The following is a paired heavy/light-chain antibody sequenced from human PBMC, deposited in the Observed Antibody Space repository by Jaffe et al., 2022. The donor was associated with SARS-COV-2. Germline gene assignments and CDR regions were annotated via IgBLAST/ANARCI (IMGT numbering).Light chain of an antibody. CDR3: VQATQFPRT. CDR2: KIS. Sequence: VMTQTPLSSPVTLGQPASISCRSSQSLVHSDGNTYLSWLQQRPGQPIRLLIYKISNRFSGVPDRFSGSGAGTDFTLKISRVEPEDVGVYYCVQATQFPRTFGQGTKVEIK. J-gene: IGKJ1*01. CDR1: QSLVHSDGNTY. V-gene: IGKV2-24*01.
Heavy chain of an antibody. Sequence: QVQLQQWGAGLLKPSETLSLICAVYGGSFSDYYWSWIRQSPGKGLEWIGEINHRGGTNYNPSLKSRVTMSVDKSKNQFSLKLSSVTAADTAVYYCAREIIVARGAFDSWGQGTLVTVSS. V-gene: IGHV4-34*01. J-gene: IGHJ4*02. CDR2: INHRGGT. CDR1: GGSFSDYY. D-gene: IGHD5-12*01. CDR3: AREIIVARGAFDS.